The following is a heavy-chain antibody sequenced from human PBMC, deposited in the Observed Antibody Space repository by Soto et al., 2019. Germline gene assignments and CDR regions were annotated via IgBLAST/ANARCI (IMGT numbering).Heavy chain of an antibody. V-gene: IGHV1-8*01. J-gene: IGHJ6*02. CDR2: MNPNSGNT. Sequence: QVQLVQSGAEVKKPGASVKVSCKASGYTFTSYDINWVRQATGQGLEWMGWMNPNSGNTGYAQKFQGRVTMTRNTSISKDYMEPSSLSSEDTAVYYCATWGLSQVNGIQLWLGEYFYSGMDVWGQGNKVTVSS. D-gene: IGHD5-18*01. CDR3: ATWGLSQVNGIQLWLGEYFYSGMDV. CDR1: GYTFTSYD.